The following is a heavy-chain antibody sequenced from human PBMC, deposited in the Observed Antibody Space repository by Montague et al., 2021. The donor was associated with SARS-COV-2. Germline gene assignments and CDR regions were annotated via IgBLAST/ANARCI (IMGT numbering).Heavy chain of an antibody. CDR2: IDWDDDK. CDR1: GFSLPTGGMY. J-gene: IGHJ4*02. CDR3: ARTDGFNLLGFDS. Sequence: VKPTQTLTLTCTFSGFSLPTGGMYVSWIRQPPGKALEWLARIDWDDDKYYSASLRTRLTISKDTSKNQLVLTMTDLDPLDTGTYYCARTDGFNLLGFDSWGQGALVAVSS. D-gene: IGHD5-24*01. V-gene: IGHV2-70*11.